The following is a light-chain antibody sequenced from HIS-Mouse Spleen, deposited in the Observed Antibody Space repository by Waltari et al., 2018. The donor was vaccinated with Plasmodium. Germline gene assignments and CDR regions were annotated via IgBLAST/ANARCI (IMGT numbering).Light chain of an antibody. CDR1: SGHRSYP. CDR2: LNSDGSH. CDR3: QTWGTGMGV. J-gene: IGLJ2*01. Sequence: QLVLPQSPSASASLGASVTLPCTLSSGHRSYPIPWPQQQPEKGPRYLMKLNSDGSHSKGDGIPDRFSGSSSGAERYLTISSLQSEDEADYYCQTWGTGMGVFGGGTKLTVL. V-gene: IGLV4-69*01.